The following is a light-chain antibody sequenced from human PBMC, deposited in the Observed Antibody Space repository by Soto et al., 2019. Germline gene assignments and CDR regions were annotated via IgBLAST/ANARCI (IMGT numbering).Light chain of an antibody. CDR1: SSDVGGYDY. CDR3: RSYAGSRTLV. V-gene: IGLV2-14*01. J-gene: IGLJ2*01. Sequence: QSALTQPASVSGSPGQSVTISCTGTSSDVGGYDYVSWYQQHPGKAPKLIIYDVTNRPSGFSNRFSGSKSGNTASLTISGLQAEDEADYYCRSYAGSRTLVFGGGTKLTVL. CDR2: DVT.